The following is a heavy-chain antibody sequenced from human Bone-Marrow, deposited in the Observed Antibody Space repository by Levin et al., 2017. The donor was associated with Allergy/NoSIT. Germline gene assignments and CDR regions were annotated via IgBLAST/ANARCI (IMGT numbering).Heavy chain of an antibody. D-gene: IGHD5-12*01. CDR3: ARGPGYRDYMDV. J-gene: IGHJ6*03. CDR2: IWYDGSNI. CDR1: GSTFSSYG. V-gene: IGHV3-33*01. Sequence: PGESLKISCAASGSTFSSYGMHWVRQAPGKGLEWVAFIWYDGSNIYYADSVKGRFTISRDNSKSTLYLQMNSLRADDTAVYFCARGPGYRDYMDVWGKGTTVTVSS.